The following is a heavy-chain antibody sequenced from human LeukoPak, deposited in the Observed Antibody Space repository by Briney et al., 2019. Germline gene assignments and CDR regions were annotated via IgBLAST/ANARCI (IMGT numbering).Heavy chain of an antibody. CDR2: IIPILGIA. V-gene: IGHV1-69*04. J-gene: IGHJ4*02. CDR3: ARDITMVRGVMSDY. D-gene: IGHD3-10*01. CDR1: GGTFSSYA. Sequence: GGSLRLSCAASGGTFSSYAISWVRQAPGQGLEWMGRIIPILGIANYAQKFQGRVTITADKSTSTAYMELSSLRSEDTAVYYCARDITMVRGVMSDYWGQGTLVTVSS.